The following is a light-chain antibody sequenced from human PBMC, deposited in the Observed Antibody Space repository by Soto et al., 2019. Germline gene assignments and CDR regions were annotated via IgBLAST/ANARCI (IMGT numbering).Light chain of an antibody. CDR1: QSVSSYS. Sequence: EIVLTQSPGTLSLSPEERATLSCRASQSVSSYSLAWYQQKPGQAPRLLIGGASSRATGIPDRFSGSGSGTDFTLTITRLEPEDFAVYYCHYGNSPPWTFGQGTKVEIK. CDR3: HYGNSPPWT. V-gene: IGKV3-20*01. CDR2: GAS. J-gene: IGKJ1*01.